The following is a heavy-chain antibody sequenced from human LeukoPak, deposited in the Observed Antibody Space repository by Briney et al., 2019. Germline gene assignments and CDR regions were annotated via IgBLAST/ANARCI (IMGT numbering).Heavy chain of an antibody. Sequence: SETLSLTCAVYGGSFSGYYWSWIRQPPGKGLEWIGEINHSGSTNYNPSLKSRVTISVDTSKNQFSLKLSSVTAADTAVYYCARGFSVITFWGVIVNLYYFDYWGQGTLVTVSS. V-gene: IGHV4-34*01. J-gene: IGHJ4*02. CDR1: GGSFSGYY. CDR2: INHSGST. D-gene: IGHD3-16*02. CDR3: ARGFSVITFWGVIVNLYYFDY.